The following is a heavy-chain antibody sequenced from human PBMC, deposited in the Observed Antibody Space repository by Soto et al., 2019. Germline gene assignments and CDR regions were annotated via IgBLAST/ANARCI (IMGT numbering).Heavy chain of an antibody. CDR1: GYTFTSYG. CDR3: AREVVVVAATQGYFDY. CDR2: ISAYNGNT. V-gene: IGHV1-18*01. Sequence: ASVKVSCKASGYTFTSYGISWVRQAPGQGLEWMGWISAYNGNTNYAQKLQGRVTMTTDTSTSTAYMELRSLRSDDTAVYYCAREVVVVAATQGYFDYWGQGTLVTVSS. D-gene: IGHD2-15*01. J-gene: IGHJ4*02.